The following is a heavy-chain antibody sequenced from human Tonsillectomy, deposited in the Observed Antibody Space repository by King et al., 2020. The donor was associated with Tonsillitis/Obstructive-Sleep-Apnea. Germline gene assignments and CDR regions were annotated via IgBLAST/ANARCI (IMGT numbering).Heavy chain of an antibody. CDR3: ERDDKNYDPYGIDV. J-gene: IGHJ6*02. D-gene: IGHD3-3*01. CDR2: ISGYNGNT. V-gene: IGHV1-18*03. CDR1: GYTFTSYG. Sequence: QLVQSGAEVKKPGASVKVSCKASGYTFTSYGISWVRQAPGQGLEWMGWISGYNGNTNYAQKFQGRVTMTTDTSTRTVYMELRSLRSDDMALYYCERDDKNYDPYGIDVWGQGTTVTVSS.